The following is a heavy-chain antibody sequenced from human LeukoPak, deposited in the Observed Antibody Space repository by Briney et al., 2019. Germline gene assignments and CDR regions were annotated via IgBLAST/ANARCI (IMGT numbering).Heavy chain of an antibody. V-gene: IGHV3-30*18. CDR2: ISYDGSSK. Sequence: GGSLRLSCAASGFTFSSYGIHWVRQAPGKGLEWVAVISYDGSSKEYADSVKGRFTISRDNSKNTLYLQMNSLRAEDTAVYYCAKGSGINHYHWIDPWGQGTLVTVSS. CDR1: GFTFSSYG. CDR3: AKGSGINHYHWIDP. J-gene: IGHJ5*02. D-gene: IGHD1-14*01.